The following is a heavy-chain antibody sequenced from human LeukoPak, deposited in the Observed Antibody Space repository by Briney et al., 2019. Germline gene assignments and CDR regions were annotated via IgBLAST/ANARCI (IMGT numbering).Heavy chain of an antibody. D-gene: IGHD3-3*01. Sequence: SETLSLTCTVSGGSISSSSYYWGWIRQPPGKGLEWIGSIYYSGSTYYNPSLKSRVTISVDTSKNQFSLKLSSVTAADTAVYYCARALYYDFWSGHPVDTAMVNLDNWFDPWGQGTLVTVSS. V-gene: IGHV4-39*07. CDR1: GGSISSSSYY. CDR2: IYYSGST. J-gene: IGHJ5*02. CDR3: ARALYYDFWSGHPVDTAMVNLDNWFDP.